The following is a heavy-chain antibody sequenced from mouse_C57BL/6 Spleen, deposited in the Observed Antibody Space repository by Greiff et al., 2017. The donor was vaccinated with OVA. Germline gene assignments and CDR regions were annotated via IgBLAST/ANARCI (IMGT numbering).Heavy chain of an antibody. CDR2: INPNTGGT. CDR1: GYTFTDYY. CDR3: ARSMTAQATDYAMDY. J-gene: IGHJ4*01. D-gene: IGHD3-2*02. V-gene: IGHV1-26*01. Sequence: VQLQQSGPELVKPGASVKISCKASGYTFTDYYMNWVKQSHGKSLEWIGAINPNTGGTSYNQKFKGKATLTVDKSSSTAYMELRSLTSEDSAVYYCARSMTAQATDYAMDYWGQGTSVTVSS.